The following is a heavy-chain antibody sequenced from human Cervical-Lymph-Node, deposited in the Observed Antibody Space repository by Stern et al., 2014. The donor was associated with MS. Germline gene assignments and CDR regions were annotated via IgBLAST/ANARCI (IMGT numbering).Heavy chain of an antibody. D-gene: IGHD3-22*01. Sequence: VQLMQSGAEVKKPGESLKISCKGSGYSFTSYWIGWVRQMPGQGLEWMGLIYPDDSTTRYSPSFQGQVTISADKSIDTAYLQWSSLKASDTAMYYCARLGYFDSSGPNWFDPWGQGTLVTVSS. J-gene: IGHJ5*02. V-gene: IGHV5-51*01. CDR2: IYPDDSTT. CDR3: ARLGYFDSSGPNWFDP. CDR1: GYSFTSYW.